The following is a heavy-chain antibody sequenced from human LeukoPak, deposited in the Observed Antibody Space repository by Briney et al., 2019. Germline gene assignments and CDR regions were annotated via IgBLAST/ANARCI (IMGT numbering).Heavy chain of an antibody. J-gene: IGHJ4*02. CDR3: ARSEYYYDSSGYYCFDY. CDR2: IIPIFGTA. CDR1: GGTYSSYA. D-gene: IGHD3-22*01. Sequence: SVKVSCKASGGTYSSYAISWVRQAPGQGLEWMGRIIPIFGTANYAQRFQGRVTITTDESTSTAYMELSSLRSEDTAVYYCARSEYYYDSSGYYCFDYWGQGTLVTVSS. V-gene: IGHV1-69*05.